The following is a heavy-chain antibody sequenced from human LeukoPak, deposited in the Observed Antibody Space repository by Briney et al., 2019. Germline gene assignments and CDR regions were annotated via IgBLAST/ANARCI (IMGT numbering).Heavy chain of an antibody. CDR1: GGSFSGYY. CDR3: ARGFSGYSYGSLEYYFDY. V-gene: IGHV4-34*01. Sequence: SETLSLTCAVYGGSFSGYYWSWIRQPPGKGLEWIGEINHSGSTNYNPSLKSRVTISVDTSKNQFSLKLSSVTAADTAVYYCARGFSGYSYGSLEYYFDYWGQGTLVTVSS. D-gene: IGHD5-18*01. J-gene: IGHJ4*02. CDR2: INHSGST.